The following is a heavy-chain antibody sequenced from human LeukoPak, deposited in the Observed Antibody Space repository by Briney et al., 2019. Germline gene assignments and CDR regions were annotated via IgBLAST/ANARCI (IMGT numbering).Heavy chain of an antibody. D-gene: IGHD3-16*02. Sequence: PSETLSLTCTVSGGSISSSSHYWGWIRQPLGKGLEWIGSIYDSGSTYYNPSLKSRVTISVDTSKNQFSLKLTSVTAADTAVYYCARRYDYVWGSYRSGFYFDYWGQGSLVTVSS. CDR3: ARRYDYVWGSYRSGFYFDY. J-gene: IGHJ4*02. CDR2: IYDSGST. V-gene: IGHV4-39*01. CDR1: GGSISSSSHY.